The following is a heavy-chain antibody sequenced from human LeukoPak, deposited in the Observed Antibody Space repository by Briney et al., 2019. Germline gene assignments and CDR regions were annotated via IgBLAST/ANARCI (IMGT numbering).Heavy chain of an antibody. CDR1: GYTFTSYG. Sequence: ASVKVSCKASGYTFTSYGISWVRQAPGQGLEWMGWISAYNGNTNYAQKLQGRVTMPTDTSTSTAYMELRSLRSDDTAVYYCARDLDKIMVRGVIIIEPYYYGMDVWGKGTTVTVSS. CDR3: ARDLDKIMVRGVIIIEPYYYGMDV. V-gene: IGHV1-18*04. CDR2: ISAYNGNT. D-gene: IGHD3-10*01. J-gene: IGHJ6*04.